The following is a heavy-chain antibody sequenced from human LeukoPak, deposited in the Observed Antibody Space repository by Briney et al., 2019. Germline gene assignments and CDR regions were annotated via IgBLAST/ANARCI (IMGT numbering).Heavy chain of an antibody. Sequence: PSQTLSLTCTVSGGSISSGGYYWSWIRQHPGKGLEWIGYIYYSGSTYYNPSLKSRVTISVDTSKNQFSLKLSSVTAADTAVYYCARNENSGWGYFDYWGQGTLVTVSS. J-gene: IGHJ4*02. V-gene: IGHV4-31*03. CDR3: ARNENSGWGYFDY. CDR1: GGSISSGGYY. CDR2: IYYSGST. D-gene: IGHD5-12*01.